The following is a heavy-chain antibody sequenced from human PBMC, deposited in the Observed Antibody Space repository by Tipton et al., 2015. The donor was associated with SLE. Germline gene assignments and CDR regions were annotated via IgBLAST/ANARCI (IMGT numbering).Heavy chain of an antibody. V-gene: IGHV4-61*09. CDR2: ISLTGNT. Sequence: TLSLTCAVSGGSISSGGYPWGWIRQPPGKGLEWIGYISLTGNTTYNPSLKSRVAISVDTSKSQVSLKMTSVTAADMAVYYCARRMTTLSRGGDWLDPWGPGTLVIVS. J-gene: IGHJ5*02. D-gene: IGHD3-10*01. CDR3: ARRMTTLSRGGDWLDP. CDR1: GGSISSGGYP.